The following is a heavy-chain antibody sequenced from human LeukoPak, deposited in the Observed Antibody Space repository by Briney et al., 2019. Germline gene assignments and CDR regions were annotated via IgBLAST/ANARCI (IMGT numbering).Heavy chain of an antibody. D-gene: IGHD3-10*01. CDR3: ARESHVTREDY. CDR2: ISANDGNT. CDR1: GYTFTSYG. J-gene: IGHJ4*02. V-gene: IGHV1-18*01. Sequence: ASVKVSCKASGYTFTSYGISWVRQAPGQGLEWMGWISANDGNTDYPQELQGRVTMTTDTSTSTAYMELRSLRSDDTAVYYCARESHVTREDYWGQGTLVTVSS.